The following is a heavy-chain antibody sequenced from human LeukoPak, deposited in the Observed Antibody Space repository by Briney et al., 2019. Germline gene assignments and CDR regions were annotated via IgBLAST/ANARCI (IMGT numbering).Heavy chain of an antibody. D-gene: IGHD3-22*01. CDR1: GFTFSSYW. CDR3: AREDYYYDNSVYHWFAP. Sequence: LPGGSLRLSCAASGFTFSSYWMSWVRQAPGKGLEWVANIKQDGSEKYYVDPVKGRLTISRDNAKNSLYLQMNSLRDEDTAVYYCAREDYYYDNSVYHWFAPGGRGTLVIVSS. V-gene: IGHV3-7*01. CDR2: IKQDGSEK. J-gene: IGHJ5*02.